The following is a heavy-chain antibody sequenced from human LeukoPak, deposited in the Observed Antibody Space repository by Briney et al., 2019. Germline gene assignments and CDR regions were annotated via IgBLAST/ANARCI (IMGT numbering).Heavy chain of an antibody. Sequence: GGSLRLSCAASGFTFSSYAMHWVRQAPGKGLEWVAVISYDGSNKYYADSVKGRFTISRDNSKNTLYLQMNSLRAEDTAVYYCARIRRAGYSSFPGYMDVWGKGTTVTVSS. CDR2: ISYDGSNK. J-gene: IGHJ6*03. CDR1: GFTFSSYA. D-gene: IGHD6-6*01. CDR3: ARIRRAGYSSFPGYMDV. V-gene: IGHV3-30-3*01.